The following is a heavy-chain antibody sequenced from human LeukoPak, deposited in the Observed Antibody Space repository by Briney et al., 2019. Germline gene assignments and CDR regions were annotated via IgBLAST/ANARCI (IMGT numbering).Heavy chain of an antibody. CDR1: GGSISSYY. V-gene: IGHV4-59*01. D-gene: IGHD3-3*01. J-gene: IGHJ4*02. CDR2: IYYSGST. CDR3: ARDFGDYDFWSGYFGS. Sequence: SETLSLTCTVSGGSISSYYWSWIRQPPGKGLEWIGYIYYSGSTNYNPSLKSRVTISVDTSKNQFSLKLSSVTAADTAVYYCARDFGDYDFWSGYFGSWGQGTLVTVSS.